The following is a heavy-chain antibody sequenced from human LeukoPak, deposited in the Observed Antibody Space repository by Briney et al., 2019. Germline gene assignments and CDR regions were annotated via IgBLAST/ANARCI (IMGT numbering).Heavy chain of an antibody. CDR3: ARYRYCSSTSCYREGFDY. CDR1: GYSISSGYY. CDR2: IYHSGST. J-gene: IGHJ4*02. Sequence: SETLSLTCAVSGYSISSGYYWGWIRQPPGKGLEWIGSIYHSGSTYYNPSLKSRVTISVDTSKNQFSLKLSSVTAADTAVYYCARYRYCSSTSCYREGFDYWGQGTLVTVSS. V-gene: IGHV4-38-2*01. D-gene: IGHD2-2*02.